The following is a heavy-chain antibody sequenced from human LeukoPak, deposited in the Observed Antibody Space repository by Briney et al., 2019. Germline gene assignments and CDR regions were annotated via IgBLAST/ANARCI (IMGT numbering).Heavy chain of an antibody. CDR2: IYYSGST. CDR3: ARGLRYFDWLLSASWFDP. Sequence: PPQTLSLTRTVSVGSLSSGDSYWSWISQPPGKGLGWIGYIYYSGSTYYNPSLKSRVTISLDTSKIQFSLKLSSVTAADTAAYYCARGLRYFDWLLSASWFDPWGQGTLVTVSS. D-gene: IGHD3-9*01. J-gene: IGHJ5*02. V-gene: IGHV4-30-4*01. CDR1: VGSLSSGDSY.